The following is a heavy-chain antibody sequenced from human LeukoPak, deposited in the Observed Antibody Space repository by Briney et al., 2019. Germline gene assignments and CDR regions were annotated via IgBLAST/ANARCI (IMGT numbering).Heavy chain of an antibody. CDR1: GFSFSDYA. V-gene: IGHV3-21*01. CDR2: ISSNSAYI. CDR3: ARIFRYQLIDYYALDV. J-gene: IGHJ6*02. D-gene: IGHD2-2*01. Sequence: GGSLRLSCAASGFSFSDYAMDWVRQAPGKGLEWVSAISSNSAYIFYADSVEGRFTISRDNAKSSMSLQMNSLRDDDTAVYYCARIFRYQLIDYYALDVWGQGTTVTVSS.